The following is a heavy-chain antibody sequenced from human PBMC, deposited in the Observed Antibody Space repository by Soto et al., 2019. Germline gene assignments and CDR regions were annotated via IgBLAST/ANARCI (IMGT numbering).Heavy chain of an antibody. CDR1: GFTFSCYW. V-gene: IGHV3-7*01. CDR3: ARDSGDGSGASVNHYLDF. D-gene: IGHD3-10*01. J-gene: IGHJ4*01. Sequence: GGSLRLSCAASGFTFSCYWMSWVRQAPGKGLEWLGTIKLDASEKKYVDSVKGRFTMSRDNTKNSLYLQMDSLRAEDTAVYYCARDSGDGSGASVNHYLDFWGRGTLVTVSS. CDR2: IKLDASEK.